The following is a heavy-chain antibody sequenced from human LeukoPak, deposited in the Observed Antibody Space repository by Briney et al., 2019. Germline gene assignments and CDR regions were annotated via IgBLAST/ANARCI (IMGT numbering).Heavy chain of an antibody. V-gene: IGHV1-69*06. CDR3: ARDFRTGIAAAGPNDY. D-gene: IGHD6-13*01. Sequence: GASVKVSCKASGYTFSGYYMHWVRQAPGQGLEWMGGIIPIFGTANYAQKFQGRVTITADKSTSTAYMELSSLRSEDTAVYYCARDFRTGIAAAGPNDYWGQGTLVTVSS. CDR2: IIPIFGTA. CDR1: GYTFSGYY. J-gene: IGHJ4*02.